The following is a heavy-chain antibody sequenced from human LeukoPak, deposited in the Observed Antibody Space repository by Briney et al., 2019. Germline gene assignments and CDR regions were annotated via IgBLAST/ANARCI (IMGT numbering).Heavy chain of an antibody. J-gene: IGHJ3*02. CDR1: GFTFSSYA. Sequence: PGRSLRLSCAASGFTFSSYAMHWVRQAPGKGLEWVAVISYDGSNKYYADSVKGRFTISRDNSKNTLYLQMNSLRAEDTAVYYCARQGENDAFDIWGQGIMVTVSS. CDR3: ARQGENDAFDI. V-gene: IGHV3-30*04. CDR2: ISYDGSNK.